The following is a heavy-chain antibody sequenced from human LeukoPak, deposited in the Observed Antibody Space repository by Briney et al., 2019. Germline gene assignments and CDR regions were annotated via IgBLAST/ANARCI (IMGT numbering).Heavy chain of an antibody. D-gene: IGHD2-15*01. CDR2: ISGSGGST. Sequence: GGSLRLSCAASGFTFSSYAMSWVRQAPGKGLEWVSAISGSGGSTYYADSVKGRFTISRDNSKNALYLQMNSLRAEDTAVYYCARHRTKWDIVVVVAANWGQGTLVTVSS. CDR1: GFTFSSYA. V-gene: IGHV3-23*01. CDR3: ARHRTKWDIVVVVAAN. J-gene: IGHJ4*02.